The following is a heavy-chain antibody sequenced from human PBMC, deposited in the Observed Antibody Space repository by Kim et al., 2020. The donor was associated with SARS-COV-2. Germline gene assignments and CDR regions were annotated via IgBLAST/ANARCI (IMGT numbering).Heavy chain of an antibody. CDR2: IYYSGST. V-gene: IGHV4-39*01. Sequence: SETLSLTCTVSGGSISSSSYYWGWIHQPPGKGLEWIGNIYYSGSTYYNPSLKSRVTISVDTSKNQFSLKLSSVTAADTAVYYCARRGYDSGSYPYWGQGTLVTVSS. J-gene: IGHJ4*02. D-gene: IGHD3-10*01. CDR1: GGSISSSSYY. CDR3: ARRGYDSGSYPY.